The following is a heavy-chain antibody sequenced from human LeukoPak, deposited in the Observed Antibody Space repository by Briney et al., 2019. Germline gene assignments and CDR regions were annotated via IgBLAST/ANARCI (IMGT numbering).Heavy chain of an antibody. V-gene: IGHV3-21*01. D-gene: IGHD3-22*01. Sequence: GGSLRLSCLASGYTFSSYSINWVRHAPGKGLECVSSISVRSNYIYYADSVRGRFRISRDDARDSLFLEMNSLRAADTAVYFCVRVRRNSDTSGFYYYYDFWGQGTLVTVSS. J-gene: IGHJ4*02. CDR3: VRVRRNSDTSGFYYYYDF. CDR2: ISVRSNYI. CDR1: GYTFSSYS.